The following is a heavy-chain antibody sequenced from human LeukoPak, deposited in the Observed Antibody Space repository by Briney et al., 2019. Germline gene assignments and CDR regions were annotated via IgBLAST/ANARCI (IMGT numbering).Heavy chain of an antibody. CDR1: GGTLSSYA. J-gene: IGHJ4*02. CDR2: IIPIFGTA. Sequence: ASVKVSCKASGGTLSSYAISWVRQAPGQGLEWMGGIIPIFGTANYAQKFQGRVTITTDESTSTAYMELSSLRSEDTAVYYCARGKITVNSYDFWSGYYIGYFDYWGQGTLVTVSS. D-gene: IGHD3-3*01. CDR3: ARGKITVNSYDFWSGYYIGYFDY. V-gene: IGHV1-69*05.